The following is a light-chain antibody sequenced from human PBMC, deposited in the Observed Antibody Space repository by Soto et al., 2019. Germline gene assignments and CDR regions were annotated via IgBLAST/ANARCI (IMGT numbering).Light chain of an antibody. J-gene: IGLJ3*02. CDR2: GNT. CDR3: QSHDSSLNSWV. V-gene: IGLV1-40*01. Sequence: QSVLTQPPSMSGAPGQRVTISCTGSSSNIGAGYDVHWYQLLPGTAPKLLIYGNTNRPSGVPDRFSGSKSGTSASLAITGLRAEYEDDYYCQSHDSSLNSWVFVGGTKLTVL. CDR1: SSNIGAGYD.